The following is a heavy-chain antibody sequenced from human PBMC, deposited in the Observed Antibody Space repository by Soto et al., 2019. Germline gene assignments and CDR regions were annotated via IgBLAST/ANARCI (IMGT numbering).Heavy chain of an antibody. Sequence: SLRLSCAASGFTVSSNYMSWVRQAPGKGLEWVSVIYSGGSTYNADSVKGRFTISRDNSKNTLYLQMNSLRAEDTAVYYCARGDGNWNYAPFDYWGQGTLVTVSS. CDR3: ARGDGNWNYAPFDY. V-gene: IGHV3-53*01. CDR2: IYSGGST. J-gene: IGHJ4*02. CDR1: GFTVSSNY. D-gene: IGHD1-7*01.